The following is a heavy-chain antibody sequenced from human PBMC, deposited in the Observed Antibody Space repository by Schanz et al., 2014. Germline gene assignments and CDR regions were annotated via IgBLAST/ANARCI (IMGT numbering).Heavy chain of an antibody. CDR2: LSSDSRHV. CDR3: ARDGIAATTDFEY. V-gene: IGHV3-21*06. J-gene: IGHJ4*02. D-gene: IGHD1-1*01. Sequence: EVQLVESGGGLVQPGGYLRLSCAASGFTVSSYNMNWVRQSPGKGLEWVSFLSSDSRHVYYVESAKGRFTISRDNAKSSLYLQMDSLRGDDTAVYYCARDGIAATTDFEYWGQGVLVTVSS. CDR1: GFTVSSYN.